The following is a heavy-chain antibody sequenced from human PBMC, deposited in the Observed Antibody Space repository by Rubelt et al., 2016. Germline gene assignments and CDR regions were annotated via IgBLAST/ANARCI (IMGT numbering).Heavy chain of an antibody. D-gene: IGHD6-6*01. J-gene: IGHJ2*01. V-gene: IGHV1-18*01. Sequence: QVQLVQSGAEVKKPGASVKVSCKASGYTFTSYGISWVRQAPGQGLEWMGWISAYNGNTNYAQKLRGRVTMTTDTSTSTAYMELRSLRSDDTAVYYCARDRIRIAARQGWYFDLWGRGTRVTVSS. CDR2: ISAYNGNT. CDR3: ARDRIRIAARQGWYFDL. CDR1: GYTFTSYG.